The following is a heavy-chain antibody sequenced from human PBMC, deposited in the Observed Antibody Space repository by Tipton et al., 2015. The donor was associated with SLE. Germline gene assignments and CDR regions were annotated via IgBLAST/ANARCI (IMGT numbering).Heavy chain of an antibody. CDR1: GFTFSNYW. D-gene: IGHD6-19*01. V-gene: IGHV3-53*01. CDR2: FYNGVME. J-gene: IGHJ4*02. Sequence: LRLSCAASGFTFSNYWMTWVRQAPGKGLEWVSVFYNGVMEEYAESVKGRFTISRDNAKNTLFLQVNSLRAEDTAVYYCAKAYSSGWYLFGYWGQGTLVTVSS. CDR3: AKAYSSGWYLFGY.